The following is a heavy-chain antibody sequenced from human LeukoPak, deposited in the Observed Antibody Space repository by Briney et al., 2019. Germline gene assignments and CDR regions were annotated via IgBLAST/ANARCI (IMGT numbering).Heavy chain of an antibody. J-gene: IGHJ6*03. CDR2: IYYSGST. V-gene: IGHV4-59*01. D-gene: IGHD1-26*01. Sequence: SETLSLTCTVSGGSISSYYWSWIRQPPGKGLEWIGYIYYSGSTNYNPSLKSRVTISVDTSKNQFSLKLSSVTAADTAVYYCASVGDDSDYYYYYMDVWGKGTTVTVSS. CDR1: GGSISSYY. CDR3: ASVGDDSDYYYYYMDV.